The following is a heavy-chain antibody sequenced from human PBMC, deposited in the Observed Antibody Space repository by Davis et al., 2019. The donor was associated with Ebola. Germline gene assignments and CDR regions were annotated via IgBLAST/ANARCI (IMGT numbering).Heavy chain of an antibody. J-gene: IGHJ6*03. CDR2: IYYRRNT. CDR1: GGSISGYY. Sequence: PSETLSLTCTVSGGSISGYYYWNWIRQSPGKGLEWIGYIYYRRNTDYNYNPSLKSRVIISVDTSKNEFSLKLSSVTAADTAVYYCSRAIGGNSQRYYMDVWGKGTTVTVSS. D-gene: IGHD2/OR15-2a*01. CDR3: SRAIGGNSQRYYMDV. V-gene: IGHV4-59*01.